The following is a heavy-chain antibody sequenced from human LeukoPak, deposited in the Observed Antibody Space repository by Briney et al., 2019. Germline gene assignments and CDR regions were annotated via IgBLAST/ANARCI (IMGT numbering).Heavy chain of an antibody. D-gene: IGHD2-15*01. CDR2: IWYDGSKK. CDR1: GIPFSSYG. V-gene: IGHV3-33*01. Sequence: GGSLRLSCAASGIPFSSYGMHWVRQAPGKGLEWVAVIWYDGSKKYYADFVKGRFTISRDNSKNTLSLQMSSLRVEDTAVYYCAREYGSVNAFDIWGQGTMVTVSS. J-gene: IGHJ3*02. CDR3: AREYGSVNAFDI.